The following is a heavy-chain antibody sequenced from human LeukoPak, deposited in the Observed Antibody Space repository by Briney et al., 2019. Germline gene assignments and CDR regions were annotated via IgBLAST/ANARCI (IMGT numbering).Heavy chain of an antibody. CDR2: ISDRGKT. CDR1: GITFSSYD. Sequence: GGSLRLSCVASGITFSSYDMSWVRQAPGKGLEWISAISDRGKTDYADSVKGRFTISRDNSKSTLYLQLSSLRDEDTAMYYCAKLPTIFGVADSFDIWGQGTLVTVSS. V-gene: IGHV3-23*01. J-gene: IGHJ3*02. D-gene: IGHD3-3*01. CDR3: AKLPTIFGVADSFDI.